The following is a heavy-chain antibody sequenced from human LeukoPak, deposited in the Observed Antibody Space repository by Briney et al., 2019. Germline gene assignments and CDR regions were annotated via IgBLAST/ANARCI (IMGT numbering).Heavy chain of an antibody. CDR3: ARVGPSGGPFDY. J-gene: IGHJ4*02. CDR1: GFAFNDYG. CDR2: INWKGDSA. D-gene: IGHD2-8*02. V-gene: IGHV3-20*04. Sequence: GGSPRLSCAASGFAFNDYGMSWVRQVPGKGLEWVSGINWKGDSASYADSVKGRFTLSRDNAKNSLSLQMNSLRAEDTALYYCARVGPSGGPFDYWGQGTLVTVSS.